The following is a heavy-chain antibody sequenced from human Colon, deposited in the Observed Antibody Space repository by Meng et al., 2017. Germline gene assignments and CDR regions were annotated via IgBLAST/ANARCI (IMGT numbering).Heavy chain of an antibody. CDR1: GYTFTSYY. J-gene: IGHJ2*01. CDR2: INPSGGST. V-gene: IGHV1-46*01. CDR3: ARERWERYCSGGSCYEYWYFDL. Sequence: ASVKVSCKASGYTFTSYYMHWVRQAPGQGLEWMGIINPSGGSTSYAQKFQGRVTMTRDTSTSTVYMELSSLRSEDTAVYYCARERWERYCSGGSCYEYWYFDLWGRGTLVTGAS. D-gene: IGHD2-15*01.